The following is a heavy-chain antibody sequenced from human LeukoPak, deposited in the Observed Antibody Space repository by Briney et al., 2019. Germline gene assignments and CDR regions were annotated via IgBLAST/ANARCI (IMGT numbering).Heavy chain of an antibody. V-gene: IGHV3-23*01. CDR2: ISGSGGST. CDR1: GLTFSSYA. Sequence: GGSLRLSCAASGLTFSSYAMSWVRQAPGKGLEWVSAISGSGGSTYYADSVKGRFTISRDNSKNTLYLQMNSLRAEDTAVYYCAKATGRGYYYGSGTHAFDIWGQGTMVTVSS. CDR3: AKATGRGYYYGSGTHAFDI. J-gene: IGHJ3*02. D-gene: IGHD3-10*01.